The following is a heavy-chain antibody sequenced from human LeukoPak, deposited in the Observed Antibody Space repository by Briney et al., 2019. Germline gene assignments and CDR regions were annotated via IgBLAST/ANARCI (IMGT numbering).Heavy chain of an antibody. V-gene: IGHV1-8*01. CDR1: GYTFTSYD. Sequence: ASVKVSCKASGYTFTSYDVNWVRQATGQGLEWMGWVNPNSGPTGYAQKFQGRVTVTTNTSISTAYMELSSLRSEDTAVYYCARGAPGSYCSGGSCPYFDYWGQGTLVSVSS. J-gene: IGHJ4*02. CDR2: VNPNSGPT. CDR3: ARGAPGSYCSGGSCPYFDY. D-gene: IGHD2-15*01.